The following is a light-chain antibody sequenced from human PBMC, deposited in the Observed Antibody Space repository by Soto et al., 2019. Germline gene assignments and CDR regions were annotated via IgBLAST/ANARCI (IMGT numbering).Light chain of an antibody. J-gene: IGKJ4*01. CDR3: LQSYRTPLS. CDR2: GAS. CDR1: QSVNSH. Sequence: DIPMTQSPSSLSASAGERATITCRASQSVNSHLGWYQQKPGKAPNLLIFGASTLQSGIPSRFSGSGSGTDFTLTISSLQPEDFATYYCLQSYRTPLSFGGGTKVDI. V-gene: IGKV1-39*01.